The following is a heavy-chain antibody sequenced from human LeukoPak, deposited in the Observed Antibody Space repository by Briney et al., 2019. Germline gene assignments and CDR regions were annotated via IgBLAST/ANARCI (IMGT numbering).Heavy chain of an antibody. Sequence: SVKVSCKTSGFTFSTSTVQWVRQARGQRLEWIGWISVGSGQTKYAQSLQGRLTFTRDMSISTAYMELSSLGSEDTAVYYCAAELNGDNSDCCYFEIWGQGTMVTVSS. V-gene: IGHV1-58*01. CDR3: AAELNGDNSDCCYFEI. CDR2: ISVGSGQT. CDR1: GFTFSTST. J-gene: IGHJ3*02. D-gene: IGHD4-23*01.